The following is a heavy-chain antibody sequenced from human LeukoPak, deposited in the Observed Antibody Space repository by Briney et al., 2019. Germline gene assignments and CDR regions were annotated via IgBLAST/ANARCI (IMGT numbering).Heavy chain of an antibody. Sequence: SGGSLRLSCAASGFTFSSYGMHWVRQAPGKGLEWMAVIWYDGSNKYYADSVKGRFTISRGNSKNTLYLQMNSLRAEDTAVYYCARTAGYDSSGYYYVGGYFDYWGQGTLVTVSS. CDR1: GFTFSSYG. J-gene: IGHJ4*02. D-gene: IGHD3-22*01. CDR2: IWYDGSNK. V-gene: IGHV3-33*01. CDR3: ARTAGYDSSGYYYVGGYFDY.